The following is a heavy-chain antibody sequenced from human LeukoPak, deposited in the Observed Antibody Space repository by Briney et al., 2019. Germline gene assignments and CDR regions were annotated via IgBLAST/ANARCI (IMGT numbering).Heavy chain of an antibody. J-gene: IGHJ4*02. CDR3: AKEMASGSYVAY. D-gene: IGHD1-26*01. Sequence: GGSLRLSCSASGFTFSSYSMNWVRQAPGRGLEWVSSISSSSSYIYYADSVKGRFTISRGNSKNTLYLQMNSLRAEDTAVYYCAKEMASGSYVAYWGQGTLVTVSS. CDR2: ISSSSSYI. CDR1: GFTFSSYS. V-gene: IGHV3-21*04.